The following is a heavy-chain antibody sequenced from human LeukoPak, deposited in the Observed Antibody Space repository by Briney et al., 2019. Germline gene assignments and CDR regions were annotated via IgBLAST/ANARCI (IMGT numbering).Heavy chain of an antibody. CDR2: MNPNSGRT. Sequence: ASVKVSCKASGYTLTSYDNNWVRQATGQGLEWMGWMNPNSGRTGYAQNFQGRITITRNTYISTAYMELSSLRSEDTAVYYCTRESSSRYFDYWGQGTLVTVSS. CDR1: GYTLTSYD. CDR3: TRESSSRYFDY. V-gene: IGHV1-8*01. J-gene: IGHJ4*02.